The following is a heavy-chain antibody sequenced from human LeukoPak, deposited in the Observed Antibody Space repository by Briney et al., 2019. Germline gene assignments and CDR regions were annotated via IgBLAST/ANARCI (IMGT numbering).Heavy chain of an antibody. J-gene: IGHJ3*02. CDR1: GGSISSYY. CDR2: IYTSGST. V-gene: IGHV4-4*07. D-gene: IGHD6-13*01. Sequence: SETLSLTCTVSGGSISSYYWSWIRQPAGKGLEWIGRIYTSGSTNYNPSLKSRVTMSVDTSKNQFSLKLSSVTAADTAVYYCARDTSPSIAAVGYDALDIWGQGTMVTVSP. CDR3: ARDTSPSIAAVGYDALDI.